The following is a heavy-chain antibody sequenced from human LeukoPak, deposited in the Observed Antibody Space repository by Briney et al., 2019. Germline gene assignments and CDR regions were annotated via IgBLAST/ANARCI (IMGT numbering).Heavy chain of an antibody. Sequence: SETLSLTCTVSGGSISSYYWSWIRQPPGKGLEWIGYIYYSGSTNYNPSLKSRVTISVDTSKNQFSLKLSSVTAADTAVYYCARGIAVAPRAFDIWGQGTMVTVSS. CDR2: IYYSGST. J-gene: IGHJ3*02. CDR1: GGSISSYY. V-gene: IGHV4-59*01. CDR3: ARGIAVAPRAFDI. D-gene: IGHD6-19*01.